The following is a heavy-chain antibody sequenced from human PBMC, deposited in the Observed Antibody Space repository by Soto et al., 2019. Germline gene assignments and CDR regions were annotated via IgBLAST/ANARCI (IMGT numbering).Heavy chain of an antibody. CDR3: TTPDPLIVVVPAAATFDY. CDR1: GFTFSNAW. V-gene: IGHV3-15*01. J-gene: IGHJ4*02. CDR2: IKSKTDGGTT. D-gene: IGHD2-2*01. Sequence: GGSLRLSCAASGFTFSNAWMSWVRQAPGKGLEWVGRIKSKTDGGTTDYAAPVKGRFTISRDDSKNTLYLQMNSLKTEDTAVYYCTTPDPLIVVVPAAATFDYWGQGTLVTVSS.